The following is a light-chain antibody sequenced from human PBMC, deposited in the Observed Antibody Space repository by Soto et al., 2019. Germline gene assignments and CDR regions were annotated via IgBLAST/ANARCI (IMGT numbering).Light chain of an antibody. CDR3: CSDAGSRTFGVV. V-gene: IGLV2-23*03. CDR2: EGS. J-gene: IGLJ2*01. CDR1: SSDVGCYNL. Sequence: QSALTQPASVSGSPGQSITISCTGTSSDVGCYNLVSWYQQHPGKAPKLRIYEGSKRASGVSNRVSGSKSSNTVTMKISGLEAEDDADYYCCSDAGSRTFGVVFGGGTKLTVL.